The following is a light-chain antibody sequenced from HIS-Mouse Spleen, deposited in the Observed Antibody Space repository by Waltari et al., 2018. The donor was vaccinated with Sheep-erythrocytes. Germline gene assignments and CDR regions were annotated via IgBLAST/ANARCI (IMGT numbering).Light chain of an antibody. J-gene: IGKJ4*01. CDR3: QQYDNLLT. V-gene: IGKV1-33*01. Sequence: DIQMTQSPSSLSASVGDRVTITCQASQDISNYLNWYQQKTGKAPKLLIYDSPNLETGVPSRFSRSGAGTDFTYSISSLQPEDIATYYCQQYDNLLTLGGGTKVEIK. CDR1: QDISNY. CDR2: DSP.